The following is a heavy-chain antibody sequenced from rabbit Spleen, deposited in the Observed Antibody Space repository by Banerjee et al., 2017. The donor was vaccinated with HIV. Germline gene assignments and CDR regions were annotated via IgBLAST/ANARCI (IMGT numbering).Heavy chain of an antibody. D-gene: IGHD6-1*01. J-gene: IGHJ4*01. V-gene: IGHV1S40*01. Sequence: QSLEESGGDLVKPGASLTLTCTASGVSFSRYYMNWVRQAPGKGLEWIGYIDPVFGITYYANWVNGRFSISRENAQNTVFLQMTSLTAADTATYFCARDDGSYDYIDGYFNLWGPGTLVTVS. CDR1: GVSFSRYY. CDR2: IDPVFGIT. CDR3: ARDDGSYDYIDGYFNL.